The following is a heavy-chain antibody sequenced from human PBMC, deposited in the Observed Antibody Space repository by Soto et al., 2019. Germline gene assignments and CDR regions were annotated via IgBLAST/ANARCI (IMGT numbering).Heavy chain of an antibody. CDR1: GFTFSSYG. J-gene: IGHJ4*02. V-gene: IGHV3-30*03. CDR2: ISYDGSNK. Sequence: LRLSCAASGFTFSSYGMHWVRQAPGKGLEWVAVISYDGSNKYYADSVKGRFTISRDNSKNTLYLQMNSLRAEDTAVYYCATWEYSSGPYYFDYWGQGTLVTVSS. D-gene: IGHD6-19*01. CDR3: ATWEYSSGPYYFDY.